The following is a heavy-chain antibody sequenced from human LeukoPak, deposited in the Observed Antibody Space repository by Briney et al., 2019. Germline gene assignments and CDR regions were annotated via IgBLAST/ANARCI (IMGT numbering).Heavy chain of an antibody. CDR1: GGSFSGYY. D-gene: IGHD7-27*01. J-gene: IGHJ6*02. CDR3: ARGWGALYYYYGMDV. CDR2: INHSGST. V-gene: IGHV4-34*01. Sequence: PSETLSLTCAVYGGSFSGYYWSWIRQPPGKGLEWIGEINHSGSTNYNPSLKSRVTISVDTSKNQFSLKLSSVTAADTAVYYCARGWGALYYYYGMDVWGQGATVTVSS.